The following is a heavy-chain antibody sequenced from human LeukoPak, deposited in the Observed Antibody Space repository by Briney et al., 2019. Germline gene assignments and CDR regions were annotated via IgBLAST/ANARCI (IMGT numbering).Heavy chain of an antibody. J-gene: IGHJ4*02. CDR2: IYYSGST. CDR1: GGSISSSSYY. CDR3: ARAPEYGLYYFDY. Sequence: SETLSLTCTVSGGSISSSSYYWGWIRQPPGEGLEWIGNIYYSGSTYYNPSLKSRVSISVDTSKNQFSLKLTSVTAADTAVYYCARAPEYGLYYFDYWGQGTLVTVSS. V-gene: IGHV4-39*07. D-gene: IGHD1-14*01.